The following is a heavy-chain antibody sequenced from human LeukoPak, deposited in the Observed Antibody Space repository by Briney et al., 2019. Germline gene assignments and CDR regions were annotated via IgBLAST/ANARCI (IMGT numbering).Heavy chain of an antibody. J-gene: IGHJ5*02. Sequence: SETLSLTCTVSGGSISSSSYYWGWIRQPPGKGLEWIGSIYYSGSTYYNPSLKSRVTISVDTSRNQFSLKLSSVTAADTAVYYCARQDYYDSSGYQIHNWFDPWGQGTLVTVSS. CDR2: IYYSGST. CDR3: ARQDYYDSSGYQIHNWFDP. CDR1: GGSISSSSYY. V-gene: IGHV4-39*01. D-gene: IGHD3-22*01.